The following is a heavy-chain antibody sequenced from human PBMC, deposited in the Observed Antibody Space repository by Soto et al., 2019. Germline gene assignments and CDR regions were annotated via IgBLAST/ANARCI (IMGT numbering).Heavy chain of an antibody. D-gene: IGHD3-9*01. CDR2: ISYDGSNK. J-gene: IGHJ6*02. Sequence: ESGGGVVQPGRSLRLSCAASGFTFSSYGMHWVRQAPGKGLEWVAVISYDGSNKYYADSVKGRFTISRDNSKNTLYLQMNSLRAEDTAVYYCAKDRLRYDILTGYYMFGMDVWGQGTTVTVSS. V-gene: IGHV3-30*18. CDR3: AKDRLRYDILTGYYMFGMDV. CDR1: GFTFSSYG.